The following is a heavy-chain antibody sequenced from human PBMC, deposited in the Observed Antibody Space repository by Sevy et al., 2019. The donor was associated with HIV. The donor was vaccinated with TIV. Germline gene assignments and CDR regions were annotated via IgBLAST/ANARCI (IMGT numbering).Heavy chain of an antibody. CDR3: ARDGGSYGYLY. CDR1: GFTVSSNY. Sequence: GGSLRLSCAASGFTVSSNYMSWVRQAPGKGLEWVSVIYSGGNTYYADYVKGRFTISRDNSKNTLYLQMNSLRAEDTAVYYCARDGGSYGYLYWGQGTLVTASS. J-gene: IGHJ4*02. CDR2: IYSGGNT. V-gene: IGHV3-66*02. D-gene: IGHD5-18*01.